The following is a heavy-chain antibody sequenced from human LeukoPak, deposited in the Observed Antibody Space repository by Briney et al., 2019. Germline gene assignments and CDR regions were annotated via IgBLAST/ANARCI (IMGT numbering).Heavy chain of an antibody. J-gene: IGHJ4*02. CDR1: GGTFSSYA. Sequence: SVKVSCKASGGTFSSYAVSWVRQAPGQGLEWMGGIIPIFGTANYAQKFQGRVTITTDESTSTAYMELSSLRSEDTAVYYCARAVLGNWGHDYWGQETLVTVSS. D-gene: IGHD7-27*01. CDR2: IIPIFGTA. CDR3: ARAVLGNWGHDY. V-gene: IGHV1-69*05.